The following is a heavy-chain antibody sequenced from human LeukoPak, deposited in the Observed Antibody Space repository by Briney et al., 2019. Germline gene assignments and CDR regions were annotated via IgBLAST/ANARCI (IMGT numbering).Heavy chain of an antibody. D-gene: IGHD1-1*01. J-gene: IGHJ4*02. CDR3: IASNCELLDN. CDR2: ISDTGKT. CDR1: GGSLSSYY. V-gene: IGHV4-59*01. Sequence: SETLSLTCGVSGGSLSSYYCGWIRQSPGKGLEWLGYISDTGKTDYNPSLKSRGTLSLDTSKNQFSLRLTSVTAADTAVYYFIASNCELLDNWGQGTLVTVSS.